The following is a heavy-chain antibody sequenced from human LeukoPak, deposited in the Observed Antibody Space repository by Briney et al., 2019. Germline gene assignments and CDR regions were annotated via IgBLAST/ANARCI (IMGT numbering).Heavy chain of an antibody. D-gene: IGHD3-22*01. J-gene: IGHJ4*02. CDR2: IGTAGDT. CDR3: ARASGYPYYFDY. Sequence: GGSLRLSCAASGFTFSSYDMHWVRQATGKGLEWVSAIGTAGDTYYPGSVKGRFTISRENAKNSLYLQMNSLRAGDTAVYYCARASGYPYYFDYWGQGTLVTVSP. V-gene: IGHV3-13*01. CDR1: GFTFSSYD.